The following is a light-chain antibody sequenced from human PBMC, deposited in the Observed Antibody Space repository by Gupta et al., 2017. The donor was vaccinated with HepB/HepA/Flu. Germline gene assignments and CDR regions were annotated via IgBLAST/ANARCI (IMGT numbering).Light chain of an antibody. CDR3: MQALQTPWT. CDR1: QSLLHSNGYNY. CDR2: LGS. V-gene: IGKV2-28*01. J-gene: IGKJ1*01. Sequence: DIVMTQSPLSLPVTLGEPASISCRSSQSLLHSNGYNYLDWYLQKPGQSPQLLIYLGSNRASGVPDRFSGSGSGTDFTLKISRVEAEDVGAYYCMQALQTPWTFGQGTKVEIK.